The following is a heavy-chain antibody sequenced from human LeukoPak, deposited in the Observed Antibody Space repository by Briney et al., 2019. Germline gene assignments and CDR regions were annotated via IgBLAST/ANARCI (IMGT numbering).Heavy chain of an antibody. D-gene: IGHD6-13*01. CDR3: ARDKPGIAAAGMDV. V-gene: IGHV3-21*01. CDR2: ISSSSSYI. J-gene: IGHJ6*03. CDR1: GFTFSSYS. Sequence: KTGGSLRLSCAASGFTFSSYSMNWVRQAPGKGLEWVSSISSSSSYIYYADSVKGRFTISRDNAKNSLYLQMNSLRAEDTAVYYCARDKPGIAAAGMDVWGKGTTVTVSS.